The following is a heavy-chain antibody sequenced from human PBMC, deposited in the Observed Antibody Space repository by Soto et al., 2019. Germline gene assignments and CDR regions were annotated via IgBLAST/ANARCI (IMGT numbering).Heavy chain of an antibody. CDR2: TLGGGNT. CDR3: ARDWGYAFDY. J-gene: IGHJ4*02. D-gene: IGHD5-12*01. CDR1: GFSVSTYS. Sequence: EVQLVESGGGLVQPGGSLRLSCAASGFSVSTYSMNWVRQAPGKGLEWVSITLGGGNTYYADSVKGRFTVSKDNSKNTLYLQMDRLRAADTGVYYCARDWGYAFDYWGQGALVTVSS. V-gene: IGHV3-66*01.